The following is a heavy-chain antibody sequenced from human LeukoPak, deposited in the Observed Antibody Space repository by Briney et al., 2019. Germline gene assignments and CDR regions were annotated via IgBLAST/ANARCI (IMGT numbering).Heavy chain of an antibody. CDR2: IYYSGST. Sequence: PSETLSLTCTVSGGSISSYYWSWIRQPPGKGLEWIGYIYYSGSTNCNPSLKSRVTISVDTSKNQFSLKLSSVTAADTAVYYCARERMRTIAYCSGGSCSDAFDIWGQGTMVTVSS. D-gene: IGHD2-15*01. CDR1: GGSISSYY. CDR3: ARERMRTIAYCSGGSCSDAFDI. J-gene: IGHJ3*02. V-gene: IGHV4-59*01.